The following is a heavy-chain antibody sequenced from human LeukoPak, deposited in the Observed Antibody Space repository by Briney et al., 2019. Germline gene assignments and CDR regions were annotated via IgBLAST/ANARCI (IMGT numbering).Heavy chain of an antibody. CDR3: AVSSGWYGNWFDP. V-gene: IGHV4-61*02. J-gene: IGHJ5*02. Sequence: PSETLSLTCTVSGGSISSGSYYWSWIRQPAGKGLEWIGRIYTSGSTNYNPSLKSRVTISVDTSKNQFSLKLSSVTAADTAVYYCAVSSGWYGNWFDPWGQGTLVTVSS. D-gene: IGHD6-19*01. CDR2: IYTSGST. CDR1: GGSISSGSYY.